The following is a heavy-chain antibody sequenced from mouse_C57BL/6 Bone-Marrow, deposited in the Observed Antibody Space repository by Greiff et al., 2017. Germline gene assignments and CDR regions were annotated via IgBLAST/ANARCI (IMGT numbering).Heavy chain of an antibody. J-gene: IGHJ4*01. Sequence: QVQLKQSGAELVKPGASVKMSCKASGYTFTSYWITWVKQRPGQGLEWIGDIYPGSGSTNYNEKFKSKATLTVDTSSSTAYMQLSSLTSEDSAVYYCARTGSSYGAMDYWGQGTSVTVSS. CDR1: GYTFTSYW. D-gene: IGHD1-1*01. V-gene: IGHV1-55*01. CDR2: IYPGSGST. CDR3: ARTGSSYGAMDY.